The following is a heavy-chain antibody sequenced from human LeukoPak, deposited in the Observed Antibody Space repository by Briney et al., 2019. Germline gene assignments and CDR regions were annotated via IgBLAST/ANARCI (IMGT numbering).Heavy chain of an antibody. D-gene: IGHD1-26*01. J-gene: IGHJ4*02. V-gene: IGHV1-8*01. CDR1: GYTFTSYD. CDR2: MKPNSGNT. Sequence: ASVKVSCKASGYTFTSYDINWVRQATGQGLEWMGWMKPNSGNTGYAQKFQGRVTMTRNTSISTAYMELSSLRSEDTAVYYCASLGRVSGSYSYDYWGQGTLVTVSS. CDR3: ASLGRVSGSYSYDY.